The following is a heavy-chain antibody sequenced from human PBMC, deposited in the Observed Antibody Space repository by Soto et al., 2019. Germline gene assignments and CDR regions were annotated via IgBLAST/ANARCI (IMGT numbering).Heavy chain of an antibody. CDR1: GFTFSSYS. V-gene: IGHV3-48*04. CDR2: IFASSTTI. J-gene: IGHJ4*02. D-gene: IGHD3-16*01. Sequence: EVQLVESGGGLVQPGGSLRLSCVASGFTFSSYSMVWVRQAPGKGLEWIAYIFASSTTIYYVDSVKGRFTVSRDNTQNSLFLLMNSLRAEDTAIYYCARDAEGAFGYWGEGTQVIVSS. CDR3: ARDAEGAFGY.